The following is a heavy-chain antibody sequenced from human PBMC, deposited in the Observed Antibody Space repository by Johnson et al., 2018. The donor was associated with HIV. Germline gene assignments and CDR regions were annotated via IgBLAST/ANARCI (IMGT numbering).Heavy chain of an antibody. CDR1: GFTFDDYD. J-gene: IGHJ3*02. Sequence: VQLVESGGGVVRPGGSLRLSCAASGFTFDDYDMIWVRQAPGKGLEWVSAISASGDSTYYADSVKGRFTISRDNSKNTLYLQMNSLRAEDTAAYYCAKGEGYCGGDCLDAFDIWGQGTVVTVSS. CDR3: AKGEGYCGGDCLDAFDI. D-gene: IGHD2-21*01. CDR2: ISASGDST. V-gene: IGHV3-23*04.